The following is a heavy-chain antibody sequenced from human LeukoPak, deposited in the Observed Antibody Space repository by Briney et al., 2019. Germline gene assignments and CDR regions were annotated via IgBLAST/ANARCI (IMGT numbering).Heavy chain of an antibody. CDR1: GGSFSGYY. J-gene: IGHJ3*02. Sequence: SSETLSLTCAVYGGSFSGYYWSWIRQPPGKGLEWIGEINHSGGTNYNPSLKSRVTISVDTSKNQFSLKLSSVTAADTAVYYCARGAYCTNGVCHRRAFDIWGQGTMVTVSS. V-gene: IGHV4-34*01. D-gene: IGHD2-8*01. CDR3: ARGAYCTNGVCHRRAFDI. CDR2: INHSGGT.